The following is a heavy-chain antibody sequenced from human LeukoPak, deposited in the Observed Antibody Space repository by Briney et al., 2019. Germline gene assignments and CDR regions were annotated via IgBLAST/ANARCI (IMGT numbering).Heavy chain of an antibody. CDR2: IYTSGST. J-gene: IGHJ3*02. V-gene: IGHV4-4*07. Sequence: SETLSLTCTVSGGSISSYYWSWIRQPAGKGLEWIGRIYTSGSTNYNPSLKSRVTMSVDMSKNQFSLKLSSVTAADTAVYYCAREGPYYYDSSGYNAFDIWGQGTMVTVSS. CDR3: AREGPYYYDSSGYNAFDI. D-gene: IGHD3-22*01. CDR1: GGSISSYY.